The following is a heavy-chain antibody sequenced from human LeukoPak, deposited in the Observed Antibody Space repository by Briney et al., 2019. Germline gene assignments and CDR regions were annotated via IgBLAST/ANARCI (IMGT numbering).Heavy chain of an antibody. CDR3: ARDRAIGGFDY. CDR2: ISYDGSNK. D-gene: IGHD3-16*01. J-gene: IGHJ4*02. CDR1: GFTLSSYA. Sequence: GGSLRLSCAASGFTLSSYAMHWVRQAPGKGLEWVAVISYDGSNKYYADSVKGRFTISRDNSKNTLYLQMNSLRAEDTAVYYCARDRAIGGFDYWGQGTLVTVSS. V-gene: IGHV3-30-3*01.